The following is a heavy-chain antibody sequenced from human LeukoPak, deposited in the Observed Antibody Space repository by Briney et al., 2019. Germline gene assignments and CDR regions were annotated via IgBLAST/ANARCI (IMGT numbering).Heavy chain of an antibody. V-gene: IGHV1-69*13. CDR1: GGTVSSYA. CDR2: IIPIFGTA. Sequence: SVKVSCKASGGTVSSYAISWVRQAPGQGLEWMGGIIPIFGTANYAQKFQGRVTITADESTSTAYMELSSLRSEDTAVYYCARVGDYYDSSGYYGGWFDPWGQGTLVTVSS. CDR3: ARVGDYYDSSGYYGGWFDP. D-gene: IGHD3-22*01. J-gene: IGHJ5*02.